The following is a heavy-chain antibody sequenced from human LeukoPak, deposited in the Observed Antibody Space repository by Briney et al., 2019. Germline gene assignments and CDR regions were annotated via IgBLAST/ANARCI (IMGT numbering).Heavy chain of an antibody. Sequence: SETLSLTCTVSGGSITGYYWSWVRQPPGKGLEWIGYIYSSGSTNYNPSLKSRVTISVDTSKNQFSLKLNSVTAADTAVYCCTRGATGPEYWGQGTLVTVSS. CDR2: IYSSGST. CDR3: TRGATGPEY. CDR1: GGSITGYY. V-gene: IGHV4-59*01. J-gene: IGHJ4*02. D-gene: IGHD1-1*01.